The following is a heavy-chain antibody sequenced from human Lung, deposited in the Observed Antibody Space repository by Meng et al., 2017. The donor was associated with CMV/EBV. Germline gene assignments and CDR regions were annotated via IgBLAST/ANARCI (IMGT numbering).Heavy chain of an antibody. CDR1: GFTFSSYA. D-gene: IGHD6-19*01. CDR3: APLGTSSADPPN. V-gene: IGHV3-30*04. CDR2: TSYDGSNK. Sequence: RISCAASGFTFSSYAMHWVRQAPGKGLEWVAVTSYDGSNKYYADSVKGRFTISRDNSKNTLYLQMNSLRAEDTAVYYCAPLGTSSADPPNWGQGTLVTVSS. J-gene: IGHJ4*02.